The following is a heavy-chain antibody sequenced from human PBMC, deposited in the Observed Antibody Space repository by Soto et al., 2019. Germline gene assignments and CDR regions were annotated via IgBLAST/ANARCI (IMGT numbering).Heavy chain of an antibody. V-gene: IGHV2-5*02. Sequence: QITLKESGPTLVKPTQTLTLTCTFSGFSLSTSGVGVGWIRQPPGKALEWLALIYWDDDKRYSPSLKSRLTITKDTSKTHVVLTMTNMDPVDTATYYCAHVTISGVVRTPYFDSWGQGTLVTVSS. CDR1: GFSLSTSGVG. J-gene: IGHJ4*02. D-gene: IGHD3-3*01. CDR2: IYWDDDK. CDR3: AHVTISGVVRTPYFDS.